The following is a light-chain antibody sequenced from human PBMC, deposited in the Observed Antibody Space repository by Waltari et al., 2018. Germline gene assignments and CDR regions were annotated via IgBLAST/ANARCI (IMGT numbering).Light chain of an antibody. CDR3: QKYDRLPAT. Sequence: EIVLTQSPGTLYLSPGERATLSCRASQSIGKYLVWYQQKPGQAPRLLMYAASSRATGIPDRFSGSGSGTDFSLTISRLEPEDFAVYYCQKYDRLPATFGQGTKVEIK. CDR2: AAS. V-gene: IGKV3-20*01. CDR1: QSIGKY. J-gene: IGKJ1*01.